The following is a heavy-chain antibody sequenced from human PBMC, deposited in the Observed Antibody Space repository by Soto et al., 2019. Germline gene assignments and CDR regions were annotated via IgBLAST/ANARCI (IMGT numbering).Heavy chain of an antibody. D-gene: IGHD5-12*01. CDR3: ARVLGWVWLGPWYFDY. V-gene: IGHV3-7*03. CDR1: GFTFSSYW. CDR2: IKQDGSEK. Sequence: SLRLSCAASGFTFSSYWMSWVRQAPGKGLEWVANIKQDGSEKYYVDPVKGRFTISRDNAKNSLYLQMNSLRAEDTAVYYCARVLGWVWLGPWYFDYWGQGTLVTVSS. J-gene: IGHJ4*02.